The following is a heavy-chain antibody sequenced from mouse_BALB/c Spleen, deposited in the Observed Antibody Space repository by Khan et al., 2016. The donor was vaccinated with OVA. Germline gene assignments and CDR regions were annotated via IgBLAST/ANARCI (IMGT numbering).Heavy chain of an antibody. CDR1: GFNIKDTY. V-gene: IGHV14-3*02. CDR2: IDPPNDDS. J-gene: IGHJ3*01. Sequence: VQLQQSGAELVKPGASVKLSCSASGFNIKDTYIHWMKQRPEQGLEWIGRIDPPNDDSKYGPKFQAKATLTADTSSNTAYLQLSSLTSDDTAVYYCATRYGNPFAFWGQGTLVSVSA. D-gene: IGHD2-1*01. CDR3: ATRYGNPFAF.